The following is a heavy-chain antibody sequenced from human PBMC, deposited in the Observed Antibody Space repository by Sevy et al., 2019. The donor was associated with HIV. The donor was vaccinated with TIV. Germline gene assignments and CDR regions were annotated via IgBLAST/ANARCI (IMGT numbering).Heavy chain of an antibody. CDR3: ARDCSSASCLCGMDV. Sequence: GGSLRLSCAGSGFTFSNYWMSWVRQAPGKGLEWVANIKRNGSEKYYVASVKGRFTISIDNSKSSLYLQMNSLRVEDTAVYYCARDCSSASCLCGMDVWGQGTMVTVSS. D-gene: IGHD2-2*01. CDR2: IKRNGSEK. J-gene: IGHJ6*02. V-gene: IGHV3-7*03. CDR1: GFTFSNYW.